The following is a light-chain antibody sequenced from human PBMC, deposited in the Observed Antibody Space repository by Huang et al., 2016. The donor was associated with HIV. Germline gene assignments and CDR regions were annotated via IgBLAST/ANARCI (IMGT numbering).Light chain of an antibody. CDR3: HQFYRTPQT. V-gene: IGKV4-1*01. CDR1: QTVLHSSNNKNY. Sequence: DIVMTQSPDSMTVSLGERATINCKSSQTVLHSSNNKNYLAWYQQKPGQPPKLLIYWASTRESGVPDRFIGGGSGTDFTLTITSLQAGDVAVYFCHQFYRTPQTFGQGTKVELK. CDR2: WAS. J-gene: IGKJ1*01.